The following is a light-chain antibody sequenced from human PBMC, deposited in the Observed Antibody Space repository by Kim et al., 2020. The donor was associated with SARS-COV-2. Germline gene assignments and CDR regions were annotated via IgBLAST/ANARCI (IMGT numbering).Light chain of an antibody. CDR2: ATS. CDR1: QGVSGW. Sequence: DIQMTQSPSSLSAFVGDRVTITCRASQGVSGWLAWYQQKPKQAPKLLIFATSNLQSGVPSRFSGSGSGTDFTLTISSLQPEDFATYYCQQYNSYTRTFGQGTKVDIK. J-gene: IGKJ1*01. V-gene: IGKV1D-16*01. CDR3: QQYNSYTRT.